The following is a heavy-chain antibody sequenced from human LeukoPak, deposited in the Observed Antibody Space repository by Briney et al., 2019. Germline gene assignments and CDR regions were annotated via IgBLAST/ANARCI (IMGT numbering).Heavy chain of an antibody. CDR3: ARNGGSSWYPNLYYYGMDV. CDR1: GFTFSSYA. V-gene: IGHV3-30-3*01. Sequence: GRSLRLSCAASGFTFSSYAMHWVRQAPGKGLEWVAVISYDGSNKYYADSVKGRFTISRDNSKNTLYLQMSSLRAEDTAVYYCARNGGSSWYPNLYYYGMDVWGQGTTVTVSS. CDR2: ISYDGSNK. D-gene: IGHD6-13*01. J-gene: IGHJ6*02.